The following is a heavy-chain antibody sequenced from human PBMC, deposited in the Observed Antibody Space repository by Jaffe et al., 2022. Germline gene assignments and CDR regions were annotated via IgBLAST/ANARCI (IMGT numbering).Heavy chain of an antibody. D-gene: IGHD1-26*01. J-gene: IGHJ4*02. CDR3: ARNRKVGANPHSYFDY. V-gene: IGHV4-59*01. Sequence: QVQLQESGPGLVKPSETLSLTCTVSGGSISSYYWSWIRQPPGKGLEWIGYIYYSGSTNYNPSLKSRVTISVDTSKNQFSLKLSSVTAADTAVYYCARNRKVGANPHSYFDYWGQGTLVTVSS. CDR2: IYYSGST. CDR1: GGSISSYY.